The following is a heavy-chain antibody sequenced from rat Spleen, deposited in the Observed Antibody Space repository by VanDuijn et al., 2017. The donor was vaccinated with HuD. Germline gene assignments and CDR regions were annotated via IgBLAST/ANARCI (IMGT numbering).Heavy chain of an antibody. CDR3: ARHGWGYGVMDA. Sequence: EVQLVESGGGLVQPGRSLKLSCVASGFTFNKYWMNWIRQAPTKGLEWIASISSGGGNTYYRDSVKGRFTISRDNAKSTLYLQMDSLRSEDTATYYCARHGWGYGVMDAWGQGASVTVSS. D-gene: IGHD4-3*01. V-gene: IGHV5-25*01. J-gene: IGHJ4*01. CDR2: ISSGGGNT. CDR1: GFTFNKYW.